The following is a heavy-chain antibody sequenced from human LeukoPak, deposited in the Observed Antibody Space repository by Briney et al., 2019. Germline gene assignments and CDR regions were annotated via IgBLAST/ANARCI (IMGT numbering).Heavy chain of an antibody. Sequence: EASVKVSCKASGYTFTGYYMHWVRQAPGQGLEWVGWINPNSGGTNYAQKFQGRVTMTRDTSISTAYMELSRLRSDDTAVYYCARATAPTKPGPGLALDYWGQGTLVTVSS. V-gene: IGHV1-2*02. CDR2: INPNSGGT. D-gene: IGHD1-14*01. J-gene: IGHJ4*02. CDR3: ARATAPTKPGPGLALDY. CDR1: GYTFTGYY.